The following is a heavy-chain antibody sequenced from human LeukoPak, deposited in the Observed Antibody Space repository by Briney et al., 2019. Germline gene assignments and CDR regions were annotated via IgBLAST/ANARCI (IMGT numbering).Heavy chain of an antibody. Sequence: KPSETLSLTCAVYGGSFSGYYWSWIRQPPGKGLEWIGEINHSGSTNYNPSLKSRVTISVDTSKNQFSLKLSSVTAADTAVYYCARKGVLRFLEWLGMGFDPWGQGTLVTVSS. CDR1: GGSFSGYY. CDR2: INHSGST. D-gene: IGHD3-3*01. CDR3: ARKGVLRFLEWLGMGFDP. J-gene: IGHJ5*02. V-gene: IGHV4-34*01.